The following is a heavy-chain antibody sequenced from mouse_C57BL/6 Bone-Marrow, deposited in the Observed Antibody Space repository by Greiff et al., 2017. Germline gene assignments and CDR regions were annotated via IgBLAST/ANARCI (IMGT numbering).Heavy chain of an antibody. CDR1: GYTFTSYW. Sequence: QVQLQQPGTELVKPGASVKLSCKASGYTFTSYWMHWVKQRPGQGLEWIGNINPSNGGTNYNEKFNSKATLTVDKSASTAYMQLRSLTSEDSAVYYCAPYYGSSYNYAMDYWGQGTSVTVSS. CDR2: INPSNGGT. D-gene: IGHD1-1*01. V-gene: IGHV1-53*01. CDR3: APYYGSSYNYAMDY. J-gene: IGHJ4*01.